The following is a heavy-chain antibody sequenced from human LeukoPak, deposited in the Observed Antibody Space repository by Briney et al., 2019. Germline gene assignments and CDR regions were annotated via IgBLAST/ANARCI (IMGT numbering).Heavy chain of an antibody. CDR2: IYYSGST. D-gene: IGHD5/OR15-5a*01. CDR1: GGSISSYY. V-gene: IGHV4-59*01. CDR3: ARIVSTYNRLDP. Sequence: PSETLSLTCTVSGGSISSYYWSWIRQPPGKGLEWIGYIYYSGSTNYNPSPKSRVTISVDTSKNQFSLKLSSVTAADTAVYYCARIVSTYNRLDPWGQGTLVTVSS. J-gene: IGHJ5*02.